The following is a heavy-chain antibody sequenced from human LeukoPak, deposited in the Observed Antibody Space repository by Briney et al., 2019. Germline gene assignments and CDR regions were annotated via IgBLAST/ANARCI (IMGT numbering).Heavy chain of an antibody. CDR2: ISAYNGNT. Sequence: ASVTVSCTASVYTFTSYGISWVRQAPGQGLEWMGWISAYNGNTNYAQKLQGRVTMTTDTSTSTAYMELRSLRSDDTAVYYCARNEIAVAGPYWYFDLWGRGTLVTVSS. CDR3: ARNEIAVAGPYWYFDL. CDR1: VYTFTSYG. J-gene: IGHJ2*01. V-gene: IGHV1-18*01. D-gene: IGHD6-19*01.